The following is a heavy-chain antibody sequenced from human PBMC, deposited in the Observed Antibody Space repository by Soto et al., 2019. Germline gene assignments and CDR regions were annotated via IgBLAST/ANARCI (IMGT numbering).Heavy chain of an antibody. V-gene: IGHV1-18*01. Sequence: QVQLVQSGAEVKKPGASVKVSCKASGYTFTSYGISWVGQAPGQGLEWMGWISAYNGNTNDAKNLQGSVTTTTDTTTRTAYMELRSLRSDDTAVDDWARYWSSISAAGNDGDYWGQGTLVTVSS. CDR1: GYTFTSYG. D-gene: IGHD6-13*01. CDR2: ISAYNGNT. CDR3: ARYWSSISAAGNDGDY. J-gene: IGHJ4*02.